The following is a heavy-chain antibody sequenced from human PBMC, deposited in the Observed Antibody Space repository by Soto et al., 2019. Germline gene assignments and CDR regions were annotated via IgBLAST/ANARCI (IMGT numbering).Heavy chain of an antibody. CDR1: DYTFAAYW. CDR2: INPRDSDV. V-gene: IGHV5-51*01. D-gene: IGHD4-4*01. CDR3: SKHNNNFPNHYYRMEG. Sequence: GESLKISCKGLDYTFAAYWIGWVRQMPGKGLEWMGVINPRDSDVKYSPPFEGQVTITVDKSTNTAYLQWNTLRASDTAMYYCSKHNNNFPNHYYRMEGLGQGTTVTVSS. J-gene: IGHJ6*02.